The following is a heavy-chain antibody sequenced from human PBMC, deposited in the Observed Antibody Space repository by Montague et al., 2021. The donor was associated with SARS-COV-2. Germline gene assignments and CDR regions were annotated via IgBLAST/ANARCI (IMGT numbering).Heavy chain of an antibody. CDR1: GGSISTYY. J-gene: IGHJ2*01. CDR2: IYYSGNT. Sequence: SETLSLTCTVSGGSISTYYWSWIRQSPGKGLEWIGYIYYSGNTNXSPSLKSRVTISVDTSKNQFSLKLSSVTAADTAVYYCARGGSSSHQNYWYFDIWGRGTLVTVSS. CDR3: ARGGSSSHQNYWYFDI. D-gene: IGHD1-26*01. V-gene: IGHV4-59*12.